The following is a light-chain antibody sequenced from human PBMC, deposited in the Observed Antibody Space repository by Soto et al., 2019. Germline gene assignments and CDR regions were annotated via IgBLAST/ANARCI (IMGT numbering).Light chain of an antibody. V-gene: IGLV2-14*03. Sequence: QSALTQPASVSGSPGQSITISCTGTSSDIGGYKYVSWYQQHPGKVPKLIIYEVSNRPSGVSNRFAASKSGNTASLTISGLQADDEADYYCSSYTTTTTAITFGGGTKLTV. J-gene: IGLJ2*01. CDR1: SSDIGGYKY. CDR2: EVS. CDR3: SSYTTTTTAIT.